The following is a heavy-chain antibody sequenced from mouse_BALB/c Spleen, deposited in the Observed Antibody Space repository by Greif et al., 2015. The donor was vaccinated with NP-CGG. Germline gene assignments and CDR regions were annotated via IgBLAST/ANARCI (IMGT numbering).Heavy chain of an antibody. CDR1: GFTFTDYY. J-gene: IGHJ4*01. CDR3: ARDKRGNYYRYGDYARDY. Sequence: EVMLVESGGGLVQPGGSLRLSCATSGFTFTDYYMSWVRQPPGKALEWLGFIRNKANGYTTEYSASVKGRFTISRDNSQSILYLQMNTLRAEDSATYYCARDKRGNYYRYGDYARDYWGQGTSVTVSS. CDR2: IRNKANGYTT. V-gene: IGHV7-3*02. D-gene: IGHD2-14*01.